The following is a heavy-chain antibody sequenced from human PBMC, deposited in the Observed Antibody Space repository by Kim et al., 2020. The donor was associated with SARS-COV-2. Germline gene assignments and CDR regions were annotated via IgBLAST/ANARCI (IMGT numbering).Heavy chain of an antibody. CDR1: GFTFSNHA. CDR3: GRIVPLYCDYDEDACDY. Sequence: GGSLRLSCAASGFTFSNHAMHWVRQAPGKGLEYVSYMDSSGGRTSYEESVTNGFITSTEDYTNTLQLQLSSLLAEEEAADYYGRIVPLYCDYDEDACDY. D-gene: IGHD4-17*01. CDR2: MDSSGGRT. J-gene: IGHJ4*01. V-gene: IGHV3-64D*06.